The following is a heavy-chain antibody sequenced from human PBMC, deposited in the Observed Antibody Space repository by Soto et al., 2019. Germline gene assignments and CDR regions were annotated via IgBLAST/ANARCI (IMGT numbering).Heavy chain of an antibody. CDR3: ARGPSGCSGGSCYPGDYYGMDV. Sequence: SVKVSCKASGGTFSSYAISWVQQAPGQGLEWMGGIIPIFGTANYAQKFQGRVTITADESTSTAYMELSSLRSEDTAVYYCARGPSGCSGGSCYPGDYYGMDVWGQGTTVTV. D-gene: IGHD2-15*01. CDR2: IIPIFGTA. J-gene: IGHJ6*02. CDR1: GGTFSSYA. V-gene: IGHV1-69*13.